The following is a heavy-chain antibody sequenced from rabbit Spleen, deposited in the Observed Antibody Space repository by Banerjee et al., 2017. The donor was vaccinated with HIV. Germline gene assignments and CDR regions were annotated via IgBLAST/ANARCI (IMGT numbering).Heavy chain of an antibody. D-gene: IGHD3-1*01. V-gene: IGHV1S40*01. CDR1: GVSFNDKDV. Sequence: QSLEESGGDLVKPGASLTLTCTASGVSFNDKDVMCWVRQAPGKGLQWIACINASTGKPVYATWASGRFTISKTSSTTVTLQMTSLTAADTATYFCAKPPGNGIGDGRDRGGPGTLVTV. CDR2: INASTGKP. CDR3: AKPPGNGIGDGRDR. J-gene: IGHJ6*01.